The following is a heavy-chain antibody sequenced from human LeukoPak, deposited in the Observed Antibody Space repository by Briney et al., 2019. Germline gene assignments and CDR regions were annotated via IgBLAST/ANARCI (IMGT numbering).Heavy chain of an antibody. J-gene: IGHJ4*02. Sequence: ASVKVSCKASGYTFTGYYVHWVRQAPGQGLEWMGWINPNSGGINYAQKFQGRVTMTRDTSISTVFLEVSRLRSDDTAVYYCARGLGTVTTLNYYVADWGQGTLVTVSS. V-gene: IGHV1-2*02. D-gene: IGHD4-17*01. CDR1: GYTFTGYY. CDR2: INPNSGGI. CDR3: ARGLGTVTTLNYYVAD.